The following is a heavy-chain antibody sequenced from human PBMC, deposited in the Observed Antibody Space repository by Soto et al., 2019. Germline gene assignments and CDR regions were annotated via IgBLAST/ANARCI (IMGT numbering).Heavy chain of an antibody. D-gene: IGHD1-1*01. CDR3: ARGRYGDY. J-gene: IGHJ4*02. Sequence: QVHLVQSGAEVKKPGASVKVSCKGSGYGFTTYGITWVRQAPGQGLEWMAWISAHNGNTNYAQKLQGRVTVTRDTSTSPAHMELRSLRSDDTAVYYCARGRYGDYWGQGALVTVSS. CDR1: GYGFTTYG. CDR2: ISAHNGNT. V-gene: IGHV1-18*01.